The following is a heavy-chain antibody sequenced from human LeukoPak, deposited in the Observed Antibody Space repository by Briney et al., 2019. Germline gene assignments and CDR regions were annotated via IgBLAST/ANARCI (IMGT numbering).Heavy chain of an antibody. V-gene: IGHV4-59*01. J-gene: IGHJ4*02. Sequence: KPSETLSLTCTVSGGSISSYYWSWIRQPPGKGLEWIGYIYYSGSTNYNPSLKSRVTISVDTSKNQFSLKLSSVTAADTAVYYCARVRYSHKQLVPRYFDYWGQGTLVTVSS. CDR1: GGSISSYY. CDR3: ARVRYSHKQLVPRYFDY. D-gene: IGHD6-13*01. CDR2: IYYSGST.